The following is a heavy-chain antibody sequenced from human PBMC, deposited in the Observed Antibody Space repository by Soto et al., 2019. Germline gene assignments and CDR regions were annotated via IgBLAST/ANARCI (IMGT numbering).Heavy chain of an antibody. CDR2: IYYSGST. CDR3: ASSSGGRYYDY. V-gene: IGHV4-31*03. J-gene: IGHJ4*02. Sequence: SETLSLTCTVSGGSVTSGSYYWSWIRQHPGKGLEWIGYIYYSGSTYYNPSLKSRVTISVDTSKNQFSLKLSSVTAADTAVYYCASSSGGRYYDYWGQGTLVTVSS. CDR1: GGSVTSGSYY. D-gene: IGHD2-15*01.